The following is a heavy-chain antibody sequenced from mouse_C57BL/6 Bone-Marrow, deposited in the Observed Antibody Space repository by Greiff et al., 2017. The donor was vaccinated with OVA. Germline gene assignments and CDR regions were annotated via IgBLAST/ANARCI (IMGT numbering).Heavy chain of an antibody. J-gene: IGHJ2*01. D-gene: IGHD2-10*02. CDR1: GFTFSSYG. Sequence: EVQLVESGGDLVKPGGSLKLSCAASGFTFSSYGMSWVRQTPDKRLEWVATISSGGSYTYYPDSVKGGITIARDNAKNTLYLPMCYLTSEDAALYYCAMYGNYAFDYWGQGTTLTVSS. CDR3: AMYGNYAFDY. CDR2: ISSGGSYT. V-gene: IGHV5-6*01.